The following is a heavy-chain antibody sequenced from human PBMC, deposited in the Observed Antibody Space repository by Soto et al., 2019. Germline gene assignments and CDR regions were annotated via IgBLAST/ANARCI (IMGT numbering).Heavy chain of an antibody. CDR3: ARDVRGYTGYDFGAFDI. CDR2: INAGNGYT. J-gene: IGHJ3*02. Sequence: QVQLVQSGAEVKKPGTSVKISCKASGYIFTSYAMHWVRQVPGQRLEWMGWINAGNGYTKYSQKFQGITTITRDPSARTIYMELGSLRSEDTAVYYCARDVRGYTGYDFGAFDIWGQGTMVTVSS. V-gene: IGHV1-3*01. CDR1: GYIFTSYA. D-gene: IGHD5-12*01.